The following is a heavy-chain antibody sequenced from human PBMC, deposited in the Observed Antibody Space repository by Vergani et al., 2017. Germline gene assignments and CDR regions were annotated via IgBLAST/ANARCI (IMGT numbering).Heavy chain of an antibody. J-gene: IGHJ3*02. V-gene: IGHV3-21*01. CDR2: ISSSSSYI. CDR1: GITFSSYS. Sequence: EVDLVESGGGLAQPGGSLRLSCEASGITFSSYSMNWVRQAPGKGLEWVSSISSSSSYIYYADSVKGRFTISRDNAKNSLYLQMNSLRAEDTAVYYCASHDSSGWYGENDAFDIWGQGTMVTVSS. CDR3: ASHDSSGWYGENDAFDI. D-gene: IGHD6-19*01.